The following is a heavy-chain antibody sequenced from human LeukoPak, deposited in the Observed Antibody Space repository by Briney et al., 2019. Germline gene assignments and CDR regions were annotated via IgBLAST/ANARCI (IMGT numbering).Heavy chain of an antibody. D-gene: IGHD4/OR15-4a*01. CDR2: IYSDNT. Sequence: PGGSLRLSCVASGLAFSRSWMSWVRQAPGKGLEWVSFIYSDNTHYSDSVKGRFTISRDNSKNTLYLQMNSLRAEDTAVYYCARRAGAYSHPYDYWGQGTLVTVSS. CDR1: GLAFSRSW. J-gene: IGHJ4*02. CDR3: ARRAGAYSHPYDY. V-gene: IGHV3-53*01.